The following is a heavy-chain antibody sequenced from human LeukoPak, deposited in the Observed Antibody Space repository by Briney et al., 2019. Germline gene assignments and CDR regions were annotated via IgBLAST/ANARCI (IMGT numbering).Heavy chain of an antibody. CDR1: GGSISSSSYY. J-gene: IGHJ4*02. V-gene: IGHV4-39*01. CDR3: ATRYGSGRPFDY. D-gene: IGHD3-10*01. CDR2: IYYSGST. Sequence: SETLSLTCTVSGGSISSSSYYWGWIRQPPGKGLEWIGSIYYSGSTYYNPSLESRVTMSGDTSKNQFSLKLSSVTAADTAVYYCATRYGSGRPFDYWGQGTLVTVSS.